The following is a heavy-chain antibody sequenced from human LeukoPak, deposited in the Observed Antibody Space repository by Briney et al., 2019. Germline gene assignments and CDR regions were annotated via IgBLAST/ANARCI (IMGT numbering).Heavy chain of an antibody. V-gene: IGHV3-23*01. J-gene: IGHJ3*01. D-gene: IGHD4-11*01. CDR3: ANEYSKGDV. CDR2: ISGSGGST. CDR1: GFTFSSYA. Sequence: GGSLRLSCAASGFTFSSYAMSWVRQAPGKGLEWVSAISGSGGSTYYADSVKGRFTTSRDNSKNTLYLQMSSLRAEDTAIYYCANEYSKGDVWGQGTTVTVSS.